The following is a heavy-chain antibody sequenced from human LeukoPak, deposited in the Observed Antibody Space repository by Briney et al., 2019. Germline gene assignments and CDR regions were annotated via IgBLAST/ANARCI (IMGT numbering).Heavy chain of an antibody. Sequence: PGGSLRLSCAASGFTFSSYAISWVRQAPGQGLEWMGRIIPILGIANYAQKFQGRVTITADKSTSTAYMELSSLRSEDTAVYYCAGVGQWLAYYYGMDVWGQGTTVTVSS. CDR2: IIPILGIA. D-gene: IGHD6-19*01. V-gene: IGHV1-69*04. CDR1: GFTFSSYA. CDR3: AGVGQWLAYYYGMDV. J-gene: IGHJ6*02.